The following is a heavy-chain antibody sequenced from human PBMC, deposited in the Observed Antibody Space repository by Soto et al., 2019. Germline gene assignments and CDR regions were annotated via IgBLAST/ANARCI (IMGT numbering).Heavy chain of an antibody. CDR3: ERESIAAGAFYIYGMDV. Sequence: SVKVSCKASGYTFTGYYMHWVRQAPGQGLEWMGWINPNSGGTNYAQKFQGRGTMTRDTSISTAYMELNRLRSDDTAVYYCERESIAAGAFYIYGMDVLGKGTT. CDR1: GYTFTGYY. CDR2: INPNSGGT. D-gene: IGHD6-6*01. V-gene: IGHV1-2*02. J-gene: IGHJ6*04.